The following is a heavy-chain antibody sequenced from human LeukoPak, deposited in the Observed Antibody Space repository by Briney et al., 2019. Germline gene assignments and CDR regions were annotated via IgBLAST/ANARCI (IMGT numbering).Heavy chain of an antibody. CDR1: GGSISSYY. V-gene: IGHV4-59*01. CDR3: ARDMGGYDPNNWFDP. CDR2: IYYSGST. J-gene: IGHJ5*02. D-gene: IGHD5-12*01. Sequence: SETLSLTCTVSGGSISSYYWSWIRQPPGKGLEWIGYIYYSGSTNYNPSLKSRVTILVDTSKNQFSLKLSSVTAADTAVYYCARDMGGYDPNNWFDPWGQGTLVTVSS.